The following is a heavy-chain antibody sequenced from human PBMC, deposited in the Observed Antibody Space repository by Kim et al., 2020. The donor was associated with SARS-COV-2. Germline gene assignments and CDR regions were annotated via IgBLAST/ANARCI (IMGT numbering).Heavy chain of an antibody. CDR1: GFTFSSYS. J-gene: IGHJ5*02. D-gene: IGHD5-18*01. CDR2: ISSSSSYI. CDR3: ARDVLEDTAMGYNWFDP. V-gene: IGHV3-21*01. Sequence: GGSLRLSCAASGFTFSSYSMNWVRQAPGKGLEWVSSISSSSSYIYYADSVKGRFTISRDNAKNSLYLQMNSLRAEDTAVYYCARDVLEDTAMGYNWFDPWGQGTLVTVSS.